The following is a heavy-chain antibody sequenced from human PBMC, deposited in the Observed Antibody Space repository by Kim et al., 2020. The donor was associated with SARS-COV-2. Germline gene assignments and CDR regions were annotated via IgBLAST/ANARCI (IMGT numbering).Heavy chain of an antibody. Sequence: GGSLRLSCAASGFTFSSYGMHWVRQAPGKGLEWVAVIWYDGSNKYYADSVKGRFTISRDNSKNTLYLQMNSLRAEDTAVYYCAKDLRRGAFHVDTAMESYYYYGMDVWGQGTTVTVSS. J-gene: IGHJ6*02. V-gene: IGHV3-33*06. CDR2: IWYDGSNK. D-gene: IGHD5-18*01. CDR1: GFTFSSYG. CDR3: AKDLRRGAFHVDTAMESYYYYGMDV.